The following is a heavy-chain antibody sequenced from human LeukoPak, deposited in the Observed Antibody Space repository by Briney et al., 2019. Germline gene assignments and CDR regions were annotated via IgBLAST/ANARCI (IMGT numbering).Heavy chain of an antibody. Sequence: PSETLSLTCTVSGGSISSYYWSWVRQPPGKGLEWIGEIYHSGSTNYNPSLKSRVTISVDKSKNQFSLKLSSVTAADTAVYYCARSSGHSSSLHWGQGTLVTVSS. D-gene: IGHD6-6*01. V-gene: IGHV4-4*02. CDR2: IYHSGST. CDR1: GGSISSYY. J-gene: IGHJ4*02. CDR3: ARSSGHSSSLH.